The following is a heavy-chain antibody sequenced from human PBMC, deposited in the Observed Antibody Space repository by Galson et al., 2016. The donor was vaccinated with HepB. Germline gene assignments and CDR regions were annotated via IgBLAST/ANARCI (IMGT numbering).Heavy chain of an antibody. J-gene: IGHJ5*02. V-gene: IGHV5-10-1*01. CDR3: ARNRRSNYVKDWFDP. D-gene: IGHD3-10*01. CDR2: IDPSDFST. CDR1: GYSFTNYW. Sequence: QSGAEVKKPGESLRISCKGSGYSFTNYWISWVRQMPGKGLEWMGRIDPSDFSTDYSPSFQGHVTIPVDKSMTTAYLQWSSLKASVTAMYYCARNRRSNYVKDWFDPWGQGTLVTVSS.